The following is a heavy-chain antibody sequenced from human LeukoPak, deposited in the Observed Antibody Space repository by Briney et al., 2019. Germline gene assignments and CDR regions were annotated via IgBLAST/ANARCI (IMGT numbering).Heavy chain of an antibody. CDR1: GGSISSYY. J-gene: IGHJ4*02. D-gene: IGHD3-3*01. CDR2: IYYSAST. V-gene: IGHV4-59*08. Sequence: SETLSLTCTVSGGSISSYYWSWIRQPPGKGLEWIGSIYYSASTYYNPSLKSRVTISVDTSKNQFSLTLSFVTTADTAVYYCARRYYDFWGGPNYFDYWGQGTLVTVSS. CDR3: ARRYYDFWGGPNYFDY.